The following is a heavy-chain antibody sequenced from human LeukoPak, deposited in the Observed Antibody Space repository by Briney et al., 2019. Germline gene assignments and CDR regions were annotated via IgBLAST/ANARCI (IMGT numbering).Heavy chain of an antibody. CDR3: ARTARVFDS. D-gene: IGHD3-10*01. CDR2: IYISGAT. V-gene: IGHV4-4*09. Sequence: SETLSLTCTVSGGSISSHYWSWIRQAPGKGLECIGYIYISGATNYNPSLRSRVTLSLAPSRNQFSLRLTSVTAADTAVYYCARTARVFDSWGPGILVTVSS. J-gene: IGHJ4*02. CDR1: GGSISSHY.